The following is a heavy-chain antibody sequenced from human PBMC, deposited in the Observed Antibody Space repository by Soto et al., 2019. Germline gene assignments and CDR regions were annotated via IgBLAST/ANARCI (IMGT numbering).Heavy chain of an antibody. CDR3: ARDIVVVPAAMTKSYYYCMDV. V-gene: IGHV4-34*01. CDR1: GGSFSGYY. D-gene: IGHD2-2*01. J-gene: IGHJ6*02. Sequence: SETLSLTCAVYGGSFSGYYWSWIRQPPGKGLEWIGEINHSGSTNYNPSLKSRVTISVDTSKNQFSLKLSSVTAADTAVYYCARDIVVVPAAMTKSYYYCMDVWGQGTTVTVSS. CDR2: INHSGST.